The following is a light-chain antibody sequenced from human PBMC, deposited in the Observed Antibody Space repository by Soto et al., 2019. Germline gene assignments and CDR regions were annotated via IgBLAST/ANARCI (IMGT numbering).Light chain of an antibody. Sequence: EIVLTQSPGTLSLSPWERATLSCRASQSIRSNYVAWYQQKPGQGPRLLIYGASSRATGIPDRFSGSGSGTDFTLTISSLEPEDFGVFYCQQRFDWPKITFGQGTRLEIK. CDR3: QQRFDWPKIT. J-gene: IGKJ5*01. CDR1: QSIRSNY. CDR2: GAS. V-gene: IGKV3D-20*02.